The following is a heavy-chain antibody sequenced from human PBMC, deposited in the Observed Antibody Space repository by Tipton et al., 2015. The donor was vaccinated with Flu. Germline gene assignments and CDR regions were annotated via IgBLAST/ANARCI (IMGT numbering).Heavy chain of an antibody. Sequence: GLVKPSQTLSLTCAISGDNVSTFGAAWNWNRQSPSRGLEWLGRAYSRFKWNFDYAESVRSRLTINVDTFKNQISLQLSSVTPEDTSVYFCARGRDNAFDVWGQGTKVIVSS. CDR2: AYSRFKWNF. J-gene: IGHJ3*01. V-gene: IGHV6-1*01. D-gene: IGHD1-14*01. CDR3: ARGRDNAFDV. CDR1: GDNVSTFGAA.